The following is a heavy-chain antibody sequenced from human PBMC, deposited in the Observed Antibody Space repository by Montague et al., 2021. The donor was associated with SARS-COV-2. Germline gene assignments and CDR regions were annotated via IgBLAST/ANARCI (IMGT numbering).Heavy chain of an antibody. J-gene: IGHJ3*02. V-gene: IGHV4-39*01. D-gene: IGHD6-13*01. CDR1: GGSISSSSYY. CDR3: AGSPPGIAAAGTVAALDT. CDR2: IYYSGST. Sequence: SETLSLTCTVSGGSISSSSYYWGWIRQPPGKGLEWIGSIYYSGSTYYNPSLKSRVTISVDTSKNQFSLKLSSVTAADTAVYYCAGSPPGIAAAGTVAALDTWGQGTMVTVSS.